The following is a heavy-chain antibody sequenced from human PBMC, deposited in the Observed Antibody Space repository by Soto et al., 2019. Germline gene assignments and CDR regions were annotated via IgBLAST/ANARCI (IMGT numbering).Heavy chain of an antibody. Sequence: QVTVKESGPVLVKPTEPLTLTCTVSGFSLSNAGLGVSWIRQPPGKALEWLAHIFSNDEKSYSTSLKSRLTTSQDTSKSQVVRTMTTMDPVDTATYYWASTYSTSWYWFDPWGQGTLVTVSS. D-gene: IGHD6-13*01. CDR3: ASTYSTSWYWFDP. V-gene: IGHV2-26*04. CDR1: GFSLSNAGLG. CDR2: IFSNDEK. J-gene: IGHJ5*02.